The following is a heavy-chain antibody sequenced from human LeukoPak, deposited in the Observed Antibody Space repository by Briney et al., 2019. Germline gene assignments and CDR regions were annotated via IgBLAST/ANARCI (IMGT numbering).Heavy chain of an antibody. CDR2: VYYSDST. J-gene: IGHJ6*03. CDR3: ARFPGSAEYRHYYYMDV. Sequence: SETLSLTCTVSGGSISNYFWSWIRQPPGKGLECIGYVYYSDSTNYNPSLKSRVTVSVDTSKNQFSLKLTSVTAADTAVYYCARFPGSAEYRHYYYMDVWGKGTTVTVSS. V-gene: IGHV4-59*01. D-gene: IGHD2-15*01. CDR1: GGSISNYF.